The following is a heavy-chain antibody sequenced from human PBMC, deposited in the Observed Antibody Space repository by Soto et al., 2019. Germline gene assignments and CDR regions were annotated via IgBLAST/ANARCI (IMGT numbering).Heavy chain of an antibody. CDR3: AASGGALVGATSDAFYI. J-gene: IGHJ3*02. CDR2: IVVGSGNT. V-gene: IGHV1-58*01. D-gene: IGHD1-26*01. Sequence: GASVKVSCNASGLTFTSSAVQWVRQARVQRLEWIGWIVVGSGNTNYAQKFQERVTITRDMSTSTAYMELSSLRSEDTAVYYCAASGGALVGATSDAFYICGQGTMFTVSS. CDR1: GLTFTSSA.